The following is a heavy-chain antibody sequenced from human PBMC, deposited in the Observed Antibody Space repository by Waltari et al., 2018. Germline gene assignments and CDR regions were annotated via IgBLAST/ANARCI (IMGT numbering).Heavy chain of an antibody. V-gene: IGHV1-69*01. CDR3: ARGPYSGYDLVFDY. J-gene: IGHJ4*02. CDR1: GGTFSSYA. D-gene: IGHD5-12*01. Sequence: QVQLVQSGAEVKKPGSSVKVSCKASGGTFSSYAISWVRQAPGQGLEWMGGSIRIFGTANDAQKVQGRVTITADESTSTAYMGLSSLRSEDTAVYYCARGPYSGYDLVFDYWGQGTLVTVSS. CDR2: SIRIFGTA.